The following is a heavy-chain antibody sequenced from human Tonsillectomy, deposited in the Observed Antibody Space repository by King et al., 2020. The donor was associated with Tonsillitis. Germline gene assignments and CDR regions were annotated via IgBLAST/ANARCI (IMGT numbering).Heavy chain of an antibody. J-gene: IGHJ4*02. CDR3: VKDMIS. Sequence: PLVESGGGLVQPGRSLRLSCAASGFTFDDYAMHWVRQAPGKGLEWVSGVNWNSDTIAYADSVKGRFTISRDNAKNSLHLQMHSLRPEDTALYYCVKDMISWGQGTLVTVSS. CDR1: GFTFDDYA. CDR2: VNWNSDTI. D-gene: IGHD3/OR15-3a*01. V-gene: IGHV3-9*01.